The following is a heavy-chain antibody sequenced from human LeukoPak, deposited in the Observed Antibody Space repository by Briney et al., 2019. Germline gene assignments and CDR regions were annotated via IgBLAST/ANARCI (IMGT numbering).Heavy chain of an antibody. V-gene: IGHV3-74*01. J-gene: IGHJ4*02. CDR1: GLTFSSHW. CDR2: ITNDGSST. D-gene: IGHD3-16*02. Sequence: GGSLRLSCAASGLTFSSHWMHWVRQAPGKGLVWVSRITNDGSSTTYADSVKGRFTISRDNAENTLYLQMNSLRAEDTAVYYCARGTAGYHSSYFDYWGQGTLVTVSS. CDR3: ARGTAGYHSSYFDY.